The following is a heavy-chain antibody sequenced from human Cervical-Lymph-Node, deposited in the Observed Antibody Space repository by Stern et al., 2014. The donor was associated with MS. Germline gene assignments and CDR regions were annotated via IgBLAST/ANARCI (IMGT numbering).Heavy chain of an antibody. Sequence: EVQLVQSGGGMLHPGGSLRLSCGASGFTFKDYAMHWLRQTPGKGLEWVAGIFWDGGSIGYEDSVRGRFIISRDNAKNSLFLQMDSLRPEDTALYYCAKDSGSVTAALAYWGQGTLVTVSS. CDR1: GFTFKDYA. D-gene: IGHD4-11*01. V-gene: IGHV3-9*01. J-gene: IGHJ4*02. CDR2: IFWDGGSI. CDR3: AKDSGSVTAALAY.